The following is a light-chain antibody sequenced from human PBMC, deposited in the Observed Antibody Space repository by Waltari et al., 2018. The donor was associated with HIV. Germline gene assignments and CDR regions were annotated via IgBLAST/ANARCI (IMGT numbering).Light chain of an antibody. CDR3: QQYDNWLGT. CDR1: QTVNSN. CDR2: DAS. Sequence: ETVMTQSPVTLSVSPGERVTLSCRASQTVNSNLAWYQQELGQAPRLLFYDASTRATGTPARFSGSGSGTEFTLTVSSLQPEDFAVYYCQQYDNWLGTFGPGTKV. J-gene: IGKJ3*01. V-gene: IGKV3D-15*01.